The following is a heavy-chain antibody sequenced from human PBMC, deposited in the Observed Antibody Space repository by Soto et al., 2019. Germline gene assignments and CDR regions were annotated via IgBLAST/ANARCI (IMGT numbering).Heavy chain of an antibody. CDR1: GYSFTTYG. V-gene: IGHV1-18*04. D-gene: IGHD3-10*01. Sequence: ASVKVSCKASGYSFTTYGISWVRQARGQGLEWMGWISAYNGDTNFAQNFQDRVTLTTDTSTSTAYMELRSLRVDDSAVYDCAESDYRGSGGYNTRGWYGMDVWGQGTTVTVSS. J-gene: IGHJ6*02. CDR2: ISAYNGDT. CDR3: AESDYRGSGGYNTRGWYGMDV.